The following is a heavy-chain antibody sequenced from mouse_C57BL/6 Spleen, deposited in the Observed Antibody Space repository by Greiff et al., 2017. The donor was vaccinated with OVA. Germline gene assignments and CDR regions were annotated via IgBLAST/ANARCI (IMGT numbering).Heavy chain of an antibody. CDR2: ISSGGDYI. CDR3: TSAFYYGSSDGYFDV. D-gene: IGHD1-1*01. Sequence: EVMLVESGEGLVKPGGSLKLSCAASGFTFSSYAMSWVRQTPEKRLEWVAYISSGGDYIYYADTVKGRFTISRDNARNTLYVQMSRLKSEDTAMYYYTSAFYYGSSDGYFDVWGTGTTLTVSS. CDR1: GFTFSSYA. V-gene: IGHV5-9-1*02. J-gene: IGHJ1*03.